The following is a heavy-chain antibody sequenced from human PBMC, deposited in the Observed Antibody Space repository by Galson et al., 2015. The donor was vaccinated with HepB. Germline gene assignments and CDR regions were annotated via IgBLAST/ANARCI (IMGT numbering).Heavy chain of an antibody. V-gene: IGHV1-2*04. D-gene: IGHD1-26*01. Sequence: SVKVSCKASGFIFTDYYMHWMRQAPGQGLEWMGWINTNSGVTNYAQKFQGWVTMARDTSITTAYMELNRLRSDDTAVYYCARYSPSPKDAFDIWGQGTMVTVSS. CDR1: GFIFTDYY. CDR2: INTNSGVT. CDR3: ARYSPSPKDAFDI. J-gene: IGHJ3*02.